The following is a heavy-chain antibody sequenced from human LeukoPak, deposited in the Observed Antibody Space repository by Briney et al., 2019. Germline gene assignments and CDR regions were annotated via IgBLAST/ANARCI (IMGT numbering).Heavy chain of an antibody. J-gene: IGHJ4*02. Sequence: GGSLRLSCAASGFTFDDYAMHWVRQAPGKGLEWVSGISWNSGSIGYADSVKGRFTISRDNSKNTLYLQMNSLRAEDTAVYYCAKGGTRWLQLNYWGQGTLVTVSS. CDR3: AKGGTRWLQLNY. V-gene: IGHV3-9*01. D-gene: IGHD5-24*01. CDR2: ISWNSGSI. CDR1: GFTFDDYA.